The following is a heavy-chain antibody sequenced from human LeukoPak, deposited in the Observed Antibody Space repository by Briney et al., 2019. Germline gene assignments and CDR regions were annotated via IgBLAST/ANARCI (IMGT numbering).Heavy chain of an antibody. J-gene: IGHJ4*02. CDR1: GFTFSSYA. V-gene: IGHV3-23*01. Sequence: GGSLRLSCAASGFTFSSYAMSWVRKAPGKGLEWFSAISGSGGSTYYADSVKGRFTISRDNSKNTLYLQMNSLRAEDTAVYYCAKDQRSSWYGVVDYWGQGTLVTVSS. CDR2: ISGSGGST. D-gene: IGHD6-13*01. CDR3: AKDQRSSWYGVVDY.